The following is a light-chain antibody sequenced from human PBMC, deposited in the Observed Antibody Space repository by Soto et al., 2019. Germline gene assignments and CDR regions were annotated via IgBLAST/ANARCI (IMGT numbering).Light chain of an antibody. V-gene: IGKV3-20*01. CDR2: GAS. Sequence: EIVLTQSPGTLSLSPGERATLSCRASQSVSSSYLAWYQQKPGQAPRLRIYGASNRATGIPDRFSGSGSGPDFALTISGLGPEDFAVYYCQQYGSSPLFSFGPGTKVDIK. CDR1: QSVSSSY. CDR3: QQYGSSPLFS. J-gene: IGKJ3*01.